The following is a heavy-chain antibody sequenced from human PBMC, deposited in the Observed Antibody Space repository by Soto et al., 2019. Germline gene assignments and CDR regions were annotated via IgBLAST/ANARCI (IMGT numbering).Heavy chain of an antibody. J-gene: IGHJ4*02. CDR1: GFAFSSYG. Sequence: QAQLVESGGGVVQPGRSLRLSCAASGFAFSSYGMHWVRQAPGTGLEWVAVISYDGSLQHYADSVKGRFTIYRDNSKNLVLLQMSSRSAEDTAVDYCVSDRGYGHASVPYSWGQGTLVSVSS. CDR2: ISYDGSLQ. D-gene: IGHD5-18*01. CDR3: VSDRGYGHASVPYS. V-gene: IGHV3-30*03.